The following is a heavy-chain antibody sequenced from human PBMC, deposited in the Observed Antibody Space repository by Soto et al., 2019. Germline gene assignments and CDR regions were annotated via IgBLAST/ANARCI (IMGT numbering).Heavy chain of an antibody. D-gene: IGHD2-15*01. CDR1: GFTFSSYS. Sequence: EVQLVESGGGLVKPGGSLRLSCAASGFTFSSYSMNWVRQAPGKGLEWVSSISSSSSYIYYADSVKGRFTISRDNAKNSLYLQMNSLRAEDTAMYYCARGHCSGGSCAPDYWGQGTLVTVSS. J-gene: IGHJ4*02. CDR2: ISSSSSYI. V-gene: IGHV3-21*01. CDR3: ARGHCSGGSCAPDY.